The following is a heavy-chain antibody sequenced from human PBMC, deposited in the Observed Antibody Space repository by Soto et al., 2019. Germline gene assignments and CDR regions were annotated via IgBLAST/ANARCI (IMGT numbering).Heavy chain of an antibody. CDR3: VKNPGYYYDSTGYHFDY. CDR2: ISGSDGST. CDR1: GFTFSSYA. D-gene: IGHD3-22*01. V-gene: IGHV3-23*01. J-gene: IGHJ4*02. Sequence: PGESLKISCAASGFTFSSYAMSWVRQAPGKGLEWVSVISGSDGSTYYADSVKGRFTISRDNSKNTLYLQMNSLRAEDTAVYYCVKNPGYYYDSTGYHFDYWGQGTRVTVSS.